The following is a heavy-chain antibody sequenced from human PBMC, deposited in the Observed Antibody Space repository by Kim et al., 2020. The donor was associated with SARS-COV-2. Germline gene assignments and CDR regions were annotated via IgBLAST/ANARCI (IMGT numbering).Heavy chain of an antibody. CDR3: ATTTVTSYYFDD. Sequence: KYSQNFQDRVKITRDTSATTAYMELSSLRSEDTAVYYCATTTVTSYYFDDWGQGTLVTVSP. D-gene: IGHD4-17*01. J-gene: IGHJ4*02. V-gene: IGHV1-3*01.